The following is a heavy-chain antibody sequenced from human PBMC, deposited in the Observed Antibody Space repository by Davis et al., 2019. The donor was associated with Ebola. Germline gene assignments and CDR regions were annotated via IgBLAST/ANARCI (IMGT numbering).Heavy chain of an antibody. V-gene: IGHV3-48*01. J-gene: IGHJ4*02. CDR1: GFVFSDFS. CDR2: ITKGSDAI. CDR3: ARAVFHEVLDY. D-gene: IGHD3-3*01. Sequence: PGGSLRLSCAASGFVFSDFSMNWVRQAPGKGLEWITYITKGSDAIHYADSVKGRFTISRDNSENTLYLQMNSLTADDTAVYYCARAVFHEVLDYWGQGTPVTVSS.